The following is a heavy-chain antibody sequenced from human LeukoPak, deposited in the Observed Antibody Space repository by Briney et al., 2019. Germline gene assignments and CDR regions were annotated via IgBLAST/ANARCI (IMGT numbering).Heavy chain of an antibody. CDR2: IYYSGST. J-gene: IGHJ6*03. D-gene: IGHD6-13*01. Sequence: PSETLSLTCTVAGGSISSSNDYWGWVRQPPGKGLEWIGSIYYSGSTYYNPSLKSRVTISVDRSKNQFSLKLSSVTAADTAVYYCARDLGSSWYGYYYYMDVWGKGTTVTVSS. V-gene: IGHV4-39*07. CDR3: ARDLGSSWYGYYYYMDV. CDR1: GGSISSSNDY.